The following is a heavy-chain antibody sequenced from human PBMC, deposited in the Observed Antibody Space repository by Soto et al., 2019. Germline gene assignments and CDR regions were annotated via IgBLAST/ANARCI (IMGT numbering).Heavy chain of an antibody. CDR3: ARVGATTWH. J-gene: IGHJ4*02. D-gene: IGHD1-26*01. Sequence: PGGSLRLSCTASGFTFSTFDMNWVRQAPGEGLEWVSYISSPGGTMYYADSLKGRFTISRDNAKNTLYLQMSNLRVEDTAVYFCARVGATTWHWGQGTLVTVSS. V-gene: IGHV3-48*03. CDR2: ISSPGGTM. CDR1: GFTFSTFD.